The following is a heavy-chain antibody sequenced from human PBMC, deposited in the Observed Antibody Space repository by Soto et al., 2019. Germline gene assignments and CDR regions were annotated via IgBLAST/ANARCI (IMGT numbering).Heavy chain of an antibody. J-gene: IGHJ4*02. D-gene: IGHD6-13*01. CDR3: ARSGQYCSTNTCYQDY. CDR2: IYPGDSDT. Sequence: PGESLKISCRASGYSFADYWIGWVRQMPGKGLEWMGIIYPGDSDTRYSPSFQGQVTISADKSISATYLQWRSLKASDTAMYYCARSGQYCSTNTCYQDYWGQRTLVTVSS. CDR1: GYSFADYW. V-gene: IGHV5-51*01.